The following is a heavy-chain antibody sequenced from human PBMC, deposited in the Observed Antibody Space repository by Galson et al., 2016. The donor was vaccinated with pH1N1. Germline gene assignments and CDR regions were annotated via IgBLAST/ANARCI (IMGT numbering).Heavy chain of an antibody. Sequence: TLSLTCTVSGGSISSSIYYWNWIRQPAGKGLEWIGRMYTSGTTTYNPSLESRVSISVDTSKNQFSLRLSSVIAADTAVYFCARDRVALTGIFDYWGQGALVTVSS. CDR2: MYTSGTT. V-gene: IGHV4-61*02. CDR1: GGSISSSIYY. D-gene: IGHD3-10*01. CDR3: ARDRVALTGIFDY. J-gene: IGHJ4*02.